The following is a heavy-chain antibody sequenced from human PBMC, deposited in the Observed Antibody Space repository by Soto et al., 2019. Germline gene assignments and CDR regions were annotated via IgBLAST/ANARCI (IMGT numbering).Heavy chain of an antibody. Sequence: MYWVSQAPGKGLEWLSYISSNSISIYYADSVKGRFTISRDNAKNSLYLQMNSLRDEDTAVYYCARAGIWGQGTLVTVS. V-gene: IGHV3-48*02. D-gene: IGHD6-13*01. CDR3: ARAGI. J-gene: IGHJ4*02. CDR2: ISSNSISI.